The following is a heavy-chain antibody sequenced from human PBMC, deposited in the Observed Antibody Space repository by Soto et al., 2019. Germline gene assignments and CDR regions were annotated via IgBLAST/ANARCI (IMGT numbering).Heavy chain of an antibody. Sequence: QVQLVDSGGGLVKPGGSLRLSCTASGFTFTDHYMTWIRQAPGKGLEWVSYINSGGSNLYYADSVRGRFTISRDNAKNSVYLQMSSLRAEDTAIYYCARDIRGANWGQGTLVIVSS. J-gene: IGHJ4*02. V-gene: IGHV3-11*01. CDR2: INSGGSNL. CDR3: ARDIRGAN. D-gene: IGHD3-10*01. CDR1: GFTFTDHY.